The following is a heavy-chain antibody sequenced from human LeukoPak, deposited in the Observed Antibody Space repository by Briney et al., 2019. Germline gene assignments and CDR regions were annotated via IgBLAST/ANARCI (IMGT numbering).Heavy chain of an antibody. Sequence: GGSLRLSCTASGFTVSNNYMSWVRQAPGKGLEWVSVIYSGGSTYHAASVKGRFIISRDNSKNTLNLQMNSLRVEDSAVYYCARDRYSYGYALDCWGQGTLVTVSS. J-gene: IGHJ4*02. D-gene: IGHD5-18*01. CDR1: GFTVSNNY. CDR2: IYSGGST. V-gene: IGHV3-66*02. CDR3: ARDRYSYGYALDC.